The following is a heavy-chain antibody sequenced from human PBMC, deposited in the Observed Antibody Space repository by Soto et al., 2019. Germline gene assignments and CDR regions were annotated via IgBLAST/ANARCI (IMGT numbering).Heavy chain of an antibody. V-gene: IGHV3-48*03. Sequence: ESGGGLVQPGGSLRLSCAASGFTFSSYEMNWVRQAPGKGLEWVSYISSSGSTIYYADSVKGRFTISRDNAKNSLYLQMNSLRAEDTAVYYCARGRYSSSPNDAFDIWGQGTMVTVSS. CDR3: ARGRYSSSPNDAFDI. CDR2: ISSSGSTI. CDR1: GFTFSSYE. D-gene: IGHD6-6*01. J-gene: IGHJ3*02.